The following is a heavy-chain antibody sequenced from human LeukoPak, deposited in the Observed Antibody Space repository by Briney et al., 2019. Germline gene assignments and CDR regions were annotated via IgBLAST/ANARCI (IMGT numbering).Heavy chain of an antibody. CDR1: GFTFSSYA. J-gene: IGHJ4*02. V-gene: IGHV3-23*01. Sequence: PGGSLRLSCAASGFTFSSYAMSWVRQAPGKGLEWVSAISGSGGSTYYADSVKGRFTISRDNAKNSLYLQMNSLRAEDTAVYYCARVPSTYSGSDVGREDYWGQGTLVTVSS. D-gene: IGHD6-6*01. CDR3: ARVPSTYSGSDVGREDY. CDR2: ISGSGGST.